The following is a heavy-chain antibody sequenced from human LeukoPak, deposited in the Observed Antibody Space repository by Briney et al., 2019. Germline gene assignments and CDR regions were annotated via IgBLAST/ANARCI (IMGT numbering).Heavy chain of an antibody. CDR1: GFTVSSNS. CDR2: IYSGGST. CDR3: ARAGGNAPRLLDY. D-gene: IGHD4-23*01. J-gene: IGHJ4*02. V-gene: IGHV3-66*02. Sequence: GESLRLSCAASGFTVSSNSMSWVRQAPGKGLEWVSVIYSGGSTYYADSVKGRFTISRDNSKNTLYLQMNSLRAEDTAVYYCARAGGNAPRLLDYWGQGTLVTVSS.